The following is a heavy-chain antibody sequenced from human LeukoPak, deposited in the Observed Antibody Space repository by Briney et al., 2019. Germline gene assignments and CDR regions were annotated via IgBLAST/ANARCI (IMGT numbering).Heavy chain of an antibody. Sequence: PGGSLRLSCAASGFTFSNYEMNWVRQAPGKGLEWVSYISSSANTIYYADSVKGRFTISRDNAKNSLYLQMNSLRAGDTAVYYCARLTYYYDSSGYSGGWGQGTLVTVSS. CDR3: ARLTYYYDSSGYSGG. V-gene: IGHV3-48*03. D-gene: IGHD3-22*01. CDR1: GFTFSNYE. J-gene: IGHJ4*02. CDR2: ISSSANTI.